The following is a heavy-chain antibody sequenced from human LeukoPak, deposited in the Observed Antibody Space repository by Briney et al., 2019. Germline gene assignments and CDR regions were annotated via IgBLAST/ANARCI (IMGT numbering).Heavy chain of an antibody. V-gene: IGHV3-30*02. Sequence: GGSLRLSCAASGFTFSNYGMHWVRQAPGKGLGWVAFMQYDGSDKFFADSVKGRFTISRDNSKNTLYLQMNSLRAEDTAVYYCAKDQQLEPFDYWGQGTLVTVSS. J-gene: IGHJ4*02. CDR3: AKDQQLEPFDY. CDR2: MQYDGSDK. D-gene: IGHD1-1*01. CDR1: GFTFSNYG.